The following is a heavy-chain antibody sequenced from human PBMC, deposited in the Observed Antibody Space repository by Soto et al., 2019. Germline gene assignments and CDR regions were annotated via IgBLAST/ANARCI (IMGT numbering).Heavy chain of an antibody. CDR1: GYYISSGYF. Sequence: SETLSLTYVVSGYYISSGYFWGWIRKPPGEGLEWIGKIYLDGTTSYNPSLNGRVTISVDTSKNQFSLILTSVIAADTAVYYCVRLVVIEDTFGWFDPGGQGTRVPGS. CDR2: IYLDGTT. V-gene: IGHV4-38-2*01. CDR3: VRLVVIEDTFGWFDP. D-gene: IGHD5-12*01. J-gene: IGHJ5*02.